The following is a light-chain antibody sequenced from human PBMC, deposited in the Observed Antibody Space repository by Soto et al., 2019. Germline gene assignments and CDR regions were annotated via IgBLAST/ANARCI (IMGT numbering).Light chain of an antibody. CDR2: QDN. CDR3: QAWDSSTAGV. CDR1: KLGDKY. J-gene: IGLJ2*01. Sequence: SYELTQPPSVSVSPGQTASITCSADKLGDKYASWYQQKPGQSPVVVIYQDNKRPSGIPERFSGANSGNTATLTISGTQAMDEAAYYCQAWDSSTAGVFGGGTKLTVL. V-gene: IGLV3-1*01.